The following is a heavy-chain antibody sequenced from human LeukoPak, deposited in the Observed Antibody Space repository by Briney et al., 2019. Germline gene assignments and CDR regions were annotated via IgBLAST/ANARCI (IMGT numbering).Heavy chain of an antibody. CDR1: GYSFTSHY. CDR2: INPSGSST. J-gene: IGHJ4*02. CDR3: ARVLFYSSGNKSNRVDY. Sequence: ASVKVSCKASGYSFTSHYMHWVRQAPGQGLEWLGLINPSGSSTLYAQKFQGRVTMTRDMSTSTVYMELSSLRSEDTAVYYCARVLFYSSGNKSNRVDYWGQGTLVTVSS. D-gene: IGHD6-19*01. V-gene: IGHV1-46*01.